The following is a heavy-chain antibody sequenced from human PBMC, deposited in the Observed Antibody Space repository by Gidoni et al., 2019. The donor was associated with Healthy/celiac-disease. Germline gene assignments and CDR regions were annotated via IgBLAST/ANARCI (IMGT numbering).Heavy chain of an antibody. CDR3: AREGGYSYVDY. D-gene: IGHD5-18*01. V-gene: IGHV1-69*08. CDR2: IIPILGIA. CDR1: GGTFSSYN. Sequence: QVQLVQSGAEVKKPGSSVKVSCKASGGTFSSYNISWVRKAPGQGLEWMGRIIPILGIANYAQKFQGRVTITADKSTSTAYMELSSLRSEDTAVYYCAREGGYSYVDYWGQGTLVTVSS. J-gene: IGHJ4*02.